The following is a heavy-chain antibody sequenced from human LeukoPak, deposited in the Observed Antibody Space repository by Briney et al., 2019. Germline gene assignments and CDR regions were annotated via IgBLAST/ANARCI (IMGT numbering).Heavy chain of an antibody. J-gene: IGHJ4*02. CDR2: IKTETDGAPT. CDR1: GFTFSSGW. Sequence: GGSLRLSCAASGFTFSSGWMSWVRQAPGKGLEWVAQIKTETDGAPTDYAAPVKGRFTISRDDSKNSLFLQMNSLKTEDTALYYCTWSGLKIESWGQGTLVTVSS. CDR3: TWSGLKIES. V-gene: IGHV3-15*01. D-gene: IGHD3-3*01.